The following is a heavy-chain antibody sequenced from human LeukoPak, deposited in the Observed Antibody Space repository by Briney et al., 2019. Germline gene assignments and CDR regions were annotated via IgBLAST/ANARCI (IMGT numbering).Heavy chain of an antibody. J-gene: IGHJ4*02. V-gene: IGHV4-31*03. Sequence: SETLSLTCTVSGGSISSGGYYWSWIRQHPGKGLEWIGYIYYSGSTYYNPSLKSRVTISVDTSKNQFSLKLSSVTAAGTAVYYCARSITMVRGVIDRFDYWGQGTLVTVSS. CDR3: ARSITMVRGVIDRFDY. CDR1: GGSISSGGYY. CDR2: IYYSGST. D-gene: IGHD3-10*01.